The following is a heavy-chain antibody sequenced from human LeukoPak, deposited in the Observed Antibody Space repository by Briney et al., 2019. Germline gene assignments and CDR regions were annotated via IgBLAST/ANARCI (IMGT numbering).Heavy chain of an antibody. V-gene: IGHV3-23*01. CDR2: ISGSGGST. J-gene: IGHJ4*02. Sequence: GGSLRLSCAASGFTFSSYGMHWVRQAPGKGLEWVSAISGSGGSTYYADSVKGRFTISRDNSKNTLYLQMNSLRAEDTAVYYCAKDRQRLGQYYFDYWGQGTLVTVSS. CDR1: GFTFSSYG. CDR3: AKDRQRLGQYYFDY. D-gene: IGHD6-25*01.